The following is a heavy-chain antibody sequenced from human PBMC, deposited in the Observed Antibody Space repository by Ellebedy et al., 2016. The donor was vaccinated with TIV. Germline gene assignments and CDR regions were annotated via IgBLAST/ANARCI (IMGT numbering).Heavy chain of an antibody. CDR3: ARGDSSSSRVYY. Sequence: MPSETLSLTCTVSGGSISSGHSYWSWIRQPPGKGLEWIGYIHYSGSTYYNPSLKSRVTISRDTSKNQFSLNLSSVTAADTAVYYCARGDSSSSRVYYWGQGTLVTVSS. D-gene: IGHD6-6*01. J-gene: IGHJ4*02. CDR1: GGSISSGHSY. V-gene: IGHV4-30-4*01. CDR2: IHYSGST.